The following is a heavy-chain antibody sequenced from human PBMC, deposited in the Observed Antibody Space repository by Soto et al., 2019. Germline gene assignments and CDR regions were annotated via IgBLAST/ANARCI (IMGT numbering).Heavy chain of an antibody. CDR1: GYTFSTYT. CDR2: VNAGNGDT. V-gene: IGHV1-3*01. Sequence: QVQLVQSGAEVKKPGASVKVSCKASGYTFSTYTMHWVRQAPGQRFEWMGWVNAGNGDTRYSQKFQGRVTITRDTFATTGYMELSSLTSEDTAVYYCAGASSHHDGFDMWGQGTKVTVSS. CDR3: AGASSHHDGFDM. J-gene: IGHJ3*02.